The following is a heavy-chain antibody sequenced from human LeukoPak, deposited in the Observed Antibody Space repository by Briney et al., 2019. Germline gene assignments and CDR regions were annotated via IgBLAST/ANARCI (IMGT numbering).Heavy chain of an antibody. D-gene: IGHD3-22*01. Sequence: GGSLRLSCAASGFTFRSNTMSWVRQAPGRGLEWVSVIYSGGSTYYADSVKGRFTISRDNSKNTLYLQMNSLRAEDTAVYYCARDWDSSGYSDYWGQGTLVTVSS. V-gene: IGHV3-66*01. CDR3: ARDWDSSGYSDY. J-gene: IGHJ4*02. CDR2: IYSGGST. CDR1: GFTFRSNT.